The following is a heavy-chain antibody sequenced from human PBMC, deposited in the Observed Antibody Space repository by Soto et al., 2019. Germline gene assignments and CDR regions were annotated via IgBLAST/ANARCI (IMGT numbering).Heavy chain of an antibody. V-gene: IGHV3-21*01. CDR1: GFTFSSYS. D-gene: IGHD2-21*01. Sequence: PGGSLRLSCAASGFTFSSYSMNWVRQAPGKGLEWVSSISSSSSYIYYADSVKGRFTISRDNAKNSLYLQMNSLRAEDTAVYYCARDRTVVARPYDYWGQGTLVTVSS. CDR3: ARDRTVVARPYDY. CDR2: ISSSSSYI. J-gene: IGHJ4*02.